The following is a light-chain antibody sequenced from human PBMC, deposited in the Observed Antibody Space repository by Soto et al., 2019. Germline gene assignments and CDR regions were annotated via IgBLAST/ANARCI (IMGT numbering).Light chain of an antibody. Sequence: QSALTQPASVSGSPGQSITISCTGTSSDVANYNLVSWYQHHPGKAPQLIIYATTKRPSGVSNRYSGSKSGNTASLTISGLQAEDEANYYCCSYAGSVTFTFGGGTKLTVL. CDR1: SSDVANYNL. J-gene: IGLJ2*01. CDR3: CSYAGSVTFT. CDR2: ATT. V-gene: IGLV2-23*02.